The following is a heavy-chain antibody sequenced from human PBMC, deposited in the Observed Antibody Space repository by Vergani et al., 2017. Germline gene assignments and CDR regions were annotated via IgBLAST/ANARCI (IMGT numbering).Heavy chain of an antibody. CDR2: IRYDGSNK. CDR3: AKDLRSWLSKGFDY. J-gene: IGHJ4*02. CDR1: GFTFSSYG. D-gene: IGHD5-12*01. V-gene: IGHV3-30*02. Sequence: VQLLESGGGLVQPGGSLRLSCAASGFTFSSYGMHWVRQAPGKGLEWVAFIRYDGSNKYYADSVKGRFTISRDNSKNTLYLQMNSLRAEDTAVYYCAKDLRSWLSKGFDYWGQGTLVTVSS.